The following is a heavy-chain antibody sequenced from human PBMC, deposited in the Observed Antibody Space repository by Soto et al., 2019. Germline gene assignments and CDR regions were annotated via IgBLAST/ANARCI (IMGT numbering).Heavy chain of an antibody. J-gene: IGHJ4*02. CDR1: GFSVSTSY. CDR3: ARGDKFYDSSGYYY. CDR2: IHSAGST. Sequence: GGSLRLSCAASGFSVSTSYMSWVRQAPGKGLEWVSSIHSAGSTHYADSVRGRFTISRDNAKNTLYLQMNSLGTEDTAVYYCARGDKFYDSSGYYYWGQGTLVTVSS. D-gene: IGHD3-22*01. V-gene: IGHV3-53*01.